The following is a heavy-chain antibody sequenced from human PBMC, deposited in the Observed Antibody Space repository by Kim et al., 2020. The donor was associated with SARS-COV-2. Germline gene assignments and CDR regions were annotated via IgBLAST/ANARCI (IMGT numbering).Heavy chain of an antibody. CDR2: ISSSSSTI. CDR3: ARVGWFGELDPHHDY. V-gene: IGHV3-48*04. CDR1: GFTFSSYS. Sequence: GGSLRLSCAASGFTFSSYSMNWVRQAPGKGLEWVSYISSSSSTIYYADSVKGRFTISRDNAKNSLYLQMNSLRAEDTAVYYCARVGWFGELDPHHDYWGQGTLVTVSS. J-gene: IGHJ4*02. D-gene: IGHD3-10*01.